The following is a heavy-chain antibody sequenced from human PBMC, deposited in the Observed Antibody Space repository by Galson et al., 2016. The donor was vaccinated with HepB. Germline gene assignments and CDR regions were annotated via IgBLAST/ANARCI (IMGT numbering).Heavy chain of an antibody. J-gene: IGHJ4*02. V-gene: IGHV3-23*01. CDR3: AVWLQAHFDH. CDR2: ISPGRPNN. Sequence: SLRLSCAASGFAFSNSAMGWIRQVPGKGLEWVSTISPGRPNNHYADSVWSRFTISRDDAKDTVLLHMYSLRDEDTAVYYCAVWLQAHFDHWGQGTFVAVSS. CDR1: GFAFSNSA. D-gene: IGHD5-24*01.